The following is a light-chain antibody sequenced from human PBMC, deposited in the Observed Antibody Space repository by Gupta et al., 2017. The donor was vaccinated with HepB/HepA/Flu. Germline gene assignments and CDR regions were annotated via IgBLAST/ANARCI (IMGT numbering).Light chain of an antibody. J-gene: IGLJ2*01. V-gene: IGLV1-40*01. CDR2: GHT. CDR1: SSNIGAGYD. Sequence: QSVLTQPPSVSGAPGQRVTISCTGSSSNIGAGYDVHWYQQLPGTAPKLLIYGHTNRPSGVPDRFSGSKSGTSASLAITGLRAEDEADYYCQFYDSSLTGSVFGGGTKLTVL. CDR3: QFYDSSLTGSV.